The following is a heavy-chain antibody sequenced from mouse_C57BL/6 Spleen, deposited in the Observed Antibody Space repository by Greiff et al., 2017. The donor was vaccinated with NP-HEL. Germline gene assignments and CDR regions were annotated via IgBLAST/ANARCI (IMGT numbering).Heavy chain of an antibody. Sequence: QVQLQQPGAELVKPGASVKLSCKASGYTFTSYWMHWVKQRPGQGLEWIGMIHPNSGSTNYNEKFKSKATLTVDKSSSTAYMQLSSLTSEDSAVYYCARDLGDYDWYFDVWGTGTTVTGSS. D-gene: IGHD2-4*01. CDR2: IHPNSGST. CDR3: ARDLGDYDWYFDV. CDR1: GYTFTSYW. V-gene: IGHV1-64*01. J-gene: IGHJ1*03.